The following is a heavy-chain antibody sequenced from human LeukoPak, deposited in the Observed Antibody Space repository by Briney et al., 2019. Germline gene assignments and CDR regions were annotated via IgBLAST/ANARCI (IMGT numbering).Heavy chain of an antibody. V-gene: IGHV3-7*03. CDR3: TRGPIQQWLYYGMDV. Sequence: GGSLRLSCAASGFTFSSYWMSWVRQAPGKGLEWVANIKQDGSEKYYVDSVKGRFTISRDNAKNSLYLQMNSLKTEDTAVYYCTRGPIQQWLYYGMDVWGQGTTVTVSS. J-gene: IGHJ6*02. D-gene: IGHD5-18*01. CDR2: IKQDGSEK. CDR1: GFTFSSYW.